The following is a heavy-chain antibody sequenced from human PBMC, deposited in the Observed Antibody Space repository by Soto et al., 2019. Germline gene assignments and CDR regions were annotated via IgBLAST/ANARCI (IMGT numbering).Heavy chain of an antibody. J-gene: IGHJ6*02. CDR2: ISGSGGST. CDR1: GFTFSSYA. Sequence: GGSLRLSCAASGFTFSSYAMSWVRQAPGKGLEWVSAISGSGGSTYYADSVKGRFTISRDNSKNTLYLQMNSLRAEDTAVYYCAKGLTGGDIVLMVYAIPGMDVWGQGTTVTVSS. CDR3: AKGLTGGDIVLMVYAIPGMDV. V-gene: IGHV3-23*01. D-gene: IGHD2-8*01.